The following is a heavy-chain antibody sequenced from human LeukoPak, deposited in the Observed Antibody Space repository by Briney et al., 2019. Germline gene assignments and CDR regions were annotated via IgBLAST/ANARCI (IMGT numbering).Heavy chain of an antibody. D-gene: IGHD3-22*01. CDR2: ISGSGGST. J-gene: IGHJ4*02. V-gene: IGHV3-23*01. CDR1: GFTFSSYA. CDR3: AKVVSSGYPGRHLDY. Sequence: GGSLRLSCAASGFTFSSYAMSWVRQAPGKGLEWVSAISGSGGSTYYADSVKGRFTISRDNSKNTPYLQMNSLRAEDTAVYYCAKVVSSGYPGRHLDYWGQGTLVTVSS.